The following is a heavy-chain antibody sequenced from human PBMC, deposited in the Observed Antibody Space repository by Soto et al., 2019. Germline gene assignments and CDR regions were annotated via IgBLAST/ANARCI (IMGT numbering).Heavy chain of an antibody. J-gene: IGHJ6*02. V-gene: IGHV4-34*01. D-gene: IGHD3-10*01. Sequence: SETLSLTCAVHGGSFSGYYWSWIRQPPGKGLEWIGEINHSGSTNYNPSLKSRVTISVDTSKNQFSLKLSSVTAADTAVYYCARDVGYGSGSHYYYGMDVWGQGTTVTVSS. CDR2: INHSGST. CDR1: GGSFSGYY. CDR3: ARDVGYGSGSHYYYGMDV.